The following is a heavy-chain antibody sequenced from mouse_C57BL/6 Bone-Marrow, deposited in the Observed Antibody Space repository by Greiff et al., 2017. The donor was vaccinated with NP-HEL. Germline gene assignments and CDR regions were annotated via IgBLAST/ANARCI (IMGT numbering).Heavy chain of an antibody. CDR3: AREVYDGYYGGAMDY. CDR2: IHPNSGST. CDR1: GYTFTSYW. Sequence: QVQLQQPGAELVKPGASVKLSCKASGYTFTSYWMHWVKQRPGQGLEWIGMIHPNSGSTNYNEKFKSKATLTVDKSPSTAYMQLSSLTSEDSAVYYCAREVYDGYYGGAMDYWGQGTSVTVSS. V-gene: IGHV1-64*01. D-gene: IGHD2-3*01. J-gene: IGHJ4*01.